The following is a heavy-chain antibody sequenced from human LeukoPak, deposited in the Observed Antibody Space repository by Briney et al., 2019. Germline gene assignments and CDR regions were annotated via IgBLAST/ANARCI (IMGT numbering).Heavy chain of an antibody. V-gene: IGHV3-30-3*01. D-gene: IGHD6-19*01. CDR2: ISDDGSRQ. CDR1: GFTFSNYA. Sequence: GGSLRLSCAATGFTFSNYAIHWGRQAPGKGLEWVAFISDDGSRQHYADSVKGRFTISRDNSKNTLYLQMNSLRAEDTAVYYCARGNSVAGTDISYWGQGTLVTVSS. CDR3: ARGNSVAGTDISY. J-gene: IGHJ4*02.